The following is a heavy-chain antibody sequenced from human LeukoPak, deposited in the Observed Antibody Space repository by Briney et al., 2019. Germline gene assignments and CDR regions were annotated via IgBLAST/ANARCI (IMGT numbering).Heavy chain of an antibody. D-gene: IGHD4-17*01. CDR1: GFTVSSTY. V-gene: IGHV3-53*01. CDR3: ARFYGDFVSHWYFDL. CDR2: MYGSGGT. Sequence: GGSLRLSCAASGFTVSSTYMSWVRQAPGKGLEWVSVMYGSGGTYYADSMKGRFTISRDNSKNTLYLQMNSLRAEDTAVYYCARFYGDFVSHWYFDLWGRGTLVTVSS. J-gene: IGHJ2*01.